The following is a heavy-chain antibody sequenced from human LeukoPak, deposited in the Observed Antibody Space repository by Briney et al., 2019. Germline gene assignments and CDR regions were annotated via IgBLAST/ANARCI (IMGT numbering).Heavy chain of an antibody. CDR3: ARPRRGNWFDP. CDR2: INHSGST. D-gene: IGHD3-10*01. J-gene: IGHJ5*02. Sequence: SETLSLTCAVYGGSFSGYYWSWIRQPPGKGLEWIGEINHSGSTNYNPSLKSRVTISVDTSKNQFSLKVSSVTAADTAVYYCARPRRGNWFDPWGQGTLVTVSS. CDR1: GGSFSGYY. V-gene: IGHV4-34*01.